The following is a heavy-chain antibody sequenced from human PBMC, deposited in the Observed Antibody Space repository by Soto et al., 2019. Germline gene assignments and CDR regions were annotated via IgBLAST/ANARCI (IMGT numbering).Heavy chain of an antibody. CDR2: ISAYNGNT. D-gene: IGHD5-12*01. CDR1: GYTFTSYG. CDR3: AREGVAPYYYYGMDL. V-gene: IGHV1-18*01. J-gene: IGHJ6*02. Sequence: GASVKVSCKASGYTFTSYGISGVRQAPGQGLEWMGWISAYNGNTNYAQKLQGRATMTTDTSTSTAYMELRSLRSDDTAVYYCAREGVAPYYYYGMDLWGQGTPVTVSS.